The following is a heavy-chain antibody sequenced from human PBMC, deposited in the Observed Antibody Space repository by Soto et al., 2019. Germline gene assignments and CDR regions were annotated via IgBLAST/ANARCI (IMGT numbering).Heavy chain of an antibody. V-gene: IGHV4-4*02. CDR3: ARYPAASATYYFAY. D-gene: IGHD6-13*01. CDR1: GASVSSTYW. CDR2: INHRGSA. Sequence: SETLSLTCAGSGASVSSTYWWSWFRQPPGKGPERIGEINHRGSANYNPSLKSRVTMSLDISKSQFSLRLTSVTAADTAVYFCARYPAASATYYFAYRGRGPLVT. J-gene: IGHJ4*02.